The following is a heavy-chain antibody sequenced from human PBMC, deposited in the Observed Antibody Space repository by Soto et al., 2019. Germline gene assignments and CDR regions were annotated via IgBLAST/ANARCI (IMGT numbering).Heavy chain of an antibody. Sequence: QVQLQESGPGLVKPSQTLSLTCTVSGGSISSGDYYWSWIRQPPGKGLEWIGYIYYSGSPYYNPSLKSRVTISVDTSKNQFSLKLSSVTAADTAVYYCASWNLGATTDYYGMDVWGQGTTVTVSS. J-gene: IGHJ6*02. V-gene: IGHV4-30-4*01. CDR1: GGSISSGDYY. D-gene: IGHD1-1*01. CDR2: IYYSGSP. CDR3: ASWNLGATTDYYGMDV.